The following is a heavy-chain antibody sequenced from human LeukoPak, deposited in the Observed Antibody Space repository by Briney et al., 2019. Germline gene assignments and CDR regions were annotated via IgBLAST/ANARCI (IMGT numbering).Heavy chain of an antibody. V-gene: IGHV4-59*08. Sequence: SETLSLTCTVSGGSISSYYWSWIRQPPGKGLEWIGYIYYSGSTNYNPSLKRRATISVDASKNQFSLKLSSVTAADTAVYYCARHRSLGSGWRNFDYWGQGTLVTVSS. CDR3: ARHRSLGSGWRNFDY. CDR1: GGSISSYY. D-gene: IGHD6-19*01. J-gene: IGHJ4*02. CDR2: IYYSGST.